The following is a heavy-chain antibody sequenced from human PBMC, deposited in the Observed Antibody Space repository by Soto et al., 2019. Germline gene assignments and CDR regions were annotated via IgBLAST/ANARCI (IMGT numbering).Heavy chain of an antibody. CDR3: ASLNFDILTGYYAFDI. Sequence: SETLSLTCTVSGDSISSGGYYWSWIRQPPGKGLEWIGCIYYSGNTYYNPSLKRRFSISVDTSKNQFSLQLSSVTAADTAVYYCASLNFDILTGYYAFDIWSQGTMVTVSS. V-gene: IGHV4-30-4*01. D-gene: IGHD3-9*01. J-gene: IGHJ3*02. CDR2: IYYSGNT. CDR1: GDSISSGGYY.